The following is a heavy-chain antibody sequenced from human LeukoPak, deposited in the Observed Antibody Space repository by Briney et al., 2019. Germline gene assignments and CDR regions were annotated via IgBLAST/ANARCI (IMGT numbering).Heavy chain of an antibody. CDR1: GYTFTSYY. CDR3: ATRHDYSNYYYYGMDV. V-gene: IGHV1-46*01. J-gene: IGHJ6*02. CDR2: INPSGGST. Sequence: ASVTVSCKASGYTFTSYYMHWVRQAPGQGLEWMGIINPSGGSTSYAQKFQGRVTMTRDTSTSTVYMELSSLRSEDAAVYYCATRHDYSNYYYYGMDVWGQGTTVTVSS. D-gene: IGHD4-11*01.